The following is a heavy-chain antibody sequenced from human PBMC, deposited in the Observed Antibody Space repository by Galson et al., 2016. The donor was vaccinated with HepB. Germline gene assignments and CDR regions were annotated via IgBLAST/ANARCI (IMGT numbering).Heavy chain of an antibody. D-gene: IGHD1-1*01. J-gene: IGHJ3*02. CDR3: ARGNDHGTGAFGI. V-gene: IGHV3-66*01. Sequence: SLRLSCAASGFTVSSNYMSWVRQAPGKGLEWVSIIYSGGDTYYADSVKGGFTISRDTLRNTLYVQTNSLRAEDTAVYYCARGNDHGTGAFGIWGQGTMVTVSS. CDR2: IYSGGDT. CDR1: GFTVSSNY.